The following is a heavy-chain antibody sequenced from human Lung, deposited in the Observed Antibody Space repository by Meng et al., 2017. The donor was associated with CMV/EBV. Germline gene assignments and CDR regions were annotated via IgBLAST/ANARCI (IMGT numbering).Heavy chain of an antibody. V-gene: IGHV4-61*01. CDR3: ATDRVIAPRAFNI. CDR1: GGSVNSGSYY. Sequence: SETLSLTCIVSGGSVNSGSYYWTWIRQPPGKGLEWIGYIHHTGNTNYNPSLKGRVTISLDTSKNQLSLKMNSATAIDTAVYYCATDRVIAPRAFNIWGQGXMVTGSS. J-gene: IGHJ3*02. CDR2: IHHTGNT. D-gene: IGHD6-6*01.